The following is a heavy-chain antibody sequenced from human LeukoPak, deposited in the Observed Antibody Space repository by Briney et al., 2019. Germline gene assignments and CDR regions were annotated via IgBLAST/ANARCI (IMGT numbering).Heavy chain of an antibody. Sequence: GGSLRLSCAASGFTFSSYEMNWVRQAPGKGLEWVSYISSSGSTIYYADSVKGRFTISRDNAKNSLYLQMNSLRAEDTAVYYRARDFPARYDILTGSFWGQGTLVTVSS. J-gene: IGHJ4*02. CDR1: GFTFSSYE. CDR2: ISSSGSTI. V-gene: IGHV3-48*03. CDR3: ARDFPARYDILTGSF. D-gene: IGHD3-9*01.